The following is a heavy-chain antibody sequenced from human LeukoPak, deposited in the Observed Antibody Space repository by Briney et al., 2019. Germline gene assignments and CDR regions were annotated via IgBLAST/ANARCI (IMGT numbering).Heavy chain of an antibody. V-gene: IGHV4-34*01. J-gene: IGHJ3*02. CDR2: INHSGST. D-gene: IGHD6-19*01. CDR3: ARGRYSSGWHAGHDAFDI. Sequence: SETLSLTCAVYGGSFSGYYWSWIRQPPGKGLEWIGEINHSGSTNYNPSLKSRVTISVDTSKNQFSLKLSSVTAADTAVYYCARGRYSSGWHAGHDAFDIWGQGTMVTVSS. CDR1: GGSFSGYY.